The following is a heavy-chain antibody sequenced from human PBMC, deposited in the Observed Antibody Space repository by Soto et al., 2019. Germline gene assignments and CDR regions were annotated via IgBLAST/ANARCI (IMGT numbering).Heavy chain of an antibody. CDR3: ASNRITKVYYYYGMDV. CDR2: ISGSGGST. D-gene: IGHD3-16*01. J-gene: IGHJ6*02. CDR1: GFTFSSYA. V-gene: IGHV3-23*01. Sequence: PGGSLRLSCAASGFTFSSYAMSWVRQAPGKGLEWVSAISGSGGSTYYADSVKGRFTTSRDNSKNTLYLQMNSLRAEDTAVYYCASNRITKVYYYYGMDVWGQGTTVTVS.